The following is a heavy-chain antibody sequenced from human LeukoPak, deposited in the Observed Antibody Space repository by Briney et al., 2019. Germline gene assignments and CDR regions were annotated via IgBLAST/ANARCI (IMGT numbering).Heavy chain of an antibody. CDR2: INSDGSST. Sequence: GGSLRLSCAASGFTFSSYWMHWVRQAPGKGLVWVSRINSDGSSTSYADSVKGRFTISRDNAKNSLYLQMNSLRAEDTAVYYCARDPGGGYSYGFEPSWFDPWGQETLVTVSS. D-gene: IGHD5-18*01. V-gene: IGHV3-74*01. CDR3: ARDPGGGYSYGFEPSWFDP. J-gene: IGHJ5*02. CDR1: GFTFSSYW.